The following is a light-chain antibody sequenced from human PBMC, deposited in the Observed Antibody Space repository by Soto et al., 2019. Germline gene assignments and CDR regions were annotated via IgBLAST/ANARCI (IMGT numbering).Light chain of an antibody. CDR1: SSNSGSNY. J-gene: IGLJ2*01. V-gene: IGLV1-47*01. CDR2: RNN. CDR3: AALDDNLSGVV. Sequence: QSVLTQAPSASGTPGQRVNISCSGSSSNSGSNYVYWYQQLPGTAPKLLIYRNNQRPSGVPDRFSGSKSGTSASLAISGLRSEDEADYYCAALDDNLSGVVFGGGTKLTVL.